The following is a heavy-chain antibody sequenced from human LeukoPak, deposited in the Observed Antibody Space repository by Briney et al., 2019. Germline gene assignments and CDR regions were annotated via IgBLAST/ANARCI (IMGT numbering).Heavy chain of an antibody. V-gene: IGHV4-31*11. J-gene: IGHJ5*02. CDR3: ARVVPTASNGFDP. CDR2: IYYNGNT. CDR1: GGSISSGGYS. D-gene: IGHD2-2*01. Sequence: SETLSLTCAVSGGSISSGGYSWSWIRQPPGKGLEWIGYIYYNGNTYYNPSLKSRVTISVDTSKNQFSLKLSSVTAADTAVYYCARVVPTASNGFDPWGQGILVTVSS.